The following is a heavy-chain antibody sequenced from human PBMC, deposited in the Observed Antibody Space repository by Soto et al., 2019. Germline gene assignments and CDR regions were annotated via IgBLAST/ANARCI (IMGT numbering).Heavy chain of an antibody. V-gene: IGHV4-39*01. CDR2: IYYSGST. CDR1: GGSISSSSYY. CDR3: ARQQASSSPSDY. D-gene: IGHD6-13*01. J-gene: IGHJ4*02. Sequence: SETLSLTCTVSGGSISSSSYYWGWIRQPPGKGLEWIGSIYYSGSTYYNPSLKSRVTISVDTSKNQFSLKLSSVTAADTAVYYCARQQASSSPSDYWGQGTLVTVS.